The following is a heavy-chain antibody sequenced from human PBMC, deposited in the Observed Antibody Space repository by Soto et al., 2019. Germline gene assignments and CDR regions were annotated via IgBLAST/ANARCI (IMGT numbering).Heavy chain of an antibody. Sequence: ASVKVSCKASGYTFTSYGISWVRQAPGQGLEWMGWISAYNGNTNYAQKLQGRVTMTTDTSTSTAYMELRSLRSDDTAVYYCARAPVYSSSWYFPYFDYWGQGTLVTVSS. CDR2: ISAYNGNT. V-gene: IGHV1-18*01. J-gene: IGHJ4*02. CDR3: ARAPVYSSSWYFPYFDY. CDR1: GYTFTSYG. D-gene: IGHD6-13*01.